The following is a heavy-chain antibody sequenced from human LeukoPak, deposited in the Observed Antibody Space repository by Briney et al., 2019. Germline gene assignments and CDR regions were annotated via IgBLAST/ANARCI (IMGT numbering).Heavy chain of an antibody. D-gene: IGHD3-10*01. Sequence: PGGSLRLSCAASGFTFDDYAMHWVRQAPGKGLEWVSGISWNSGSIGYADSVKGRFTISRDNAKNSLYLQMNSLRAEDTALYYCAKDDLKRGSGSSLFDYWGQGTLVTVSS. CDR2: ISWNSGSI. CDR1: GFTFDDYA. V-gene: IGHV3-9*01. J-gene: IGHJ4*02. CDR3: AKDDLKRGSGSSLFDY.